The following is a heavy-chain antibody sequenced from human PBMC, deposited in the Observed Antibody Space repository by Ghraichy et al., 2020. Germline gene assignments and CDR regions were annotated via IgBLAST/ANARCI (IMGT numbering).Heavy chain of an antibody. J-gene: IGHJ6*02. CDR2: INPSGGNT. CDR1: GYSFSNYY. CDR3: ARSNPRDYHGMDV. Sequence: GESLNISCEASGYSFSNYYVHWVRLAPGQGREWLGIINPSGGNTSYTQKFQGRVSMTRDTSTNTVYMELSSLRSEDTAVYYCARSNPRDYHGMDVWGQGTTVTVSS. V-gene: IGHV1-46*01.